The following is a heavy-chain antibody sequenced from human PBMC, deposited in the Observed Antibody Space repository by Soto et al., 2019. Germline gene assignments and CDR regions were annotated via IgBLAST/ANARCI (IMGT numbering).Heavy chain of an antibody. CDR3: ARYCSGGSCYSSHFDY. Sequence: QVQLQESGPGLVKPSQTLSLTCTVSGGSISSGGYYWSWLRQHPGKGLEWIGYIYYSGSTYYNPSLKSRVTISVDTSKNPFSLKLSSVTAADTAVYYCARYCSGGSCYSSHFDYWGQGTLVTVSS. D-gene: IGHD2-15*01. J-gene: IGHJ4*02. CDR2: IYYSGST. V-gene: IGHV4-31*03. CDR1: GGSISSGGYY.